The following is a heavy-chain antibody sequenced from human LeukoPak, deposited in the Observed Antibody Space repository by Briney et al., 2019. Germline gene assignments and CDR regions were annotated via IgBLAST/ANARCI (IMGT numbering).Heavy chain of an antibody. CDR1: GFSFGDYA. CDR2: ITWNSESI. Sequence: GGSLRLSCAASGFSFGDYAIHCVRQPPGKGLEWVSGITWNSESIGYAGSVKGRFTISRDSAKSSLYLQMKSLRLEDTALYYCAKSRSGSVSDAVDIWGQGTMVTVSS. D-gene: IGHD6-19*01. CDR3: AKSRSGSVSDAVDI. V-gene: IGHV3-9*01. J-gene: IGHJ3*02.